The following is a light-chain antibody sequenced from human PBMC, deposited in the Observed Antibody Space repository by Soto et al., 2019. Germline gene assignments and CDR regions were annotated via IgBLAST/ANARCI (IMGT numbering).Light chain of an antibody. J-gene: IGLJ2*01. CDR1: SGHSSYI. Sequence: QSVLTQSSSASASLGSSVTLTCTLSSGHSSYIIAWHQQQPGKAPRYLMKLEGRGSYNKGSGVPDRFSGSSSGADRYLTISNLQFEDEADYYCETWGSNTHVVFGGGTKLTVL. CDR2: LEGRGSY. V-gene: IGLV4-60*02. CDR3: ETWGSNTHVV.